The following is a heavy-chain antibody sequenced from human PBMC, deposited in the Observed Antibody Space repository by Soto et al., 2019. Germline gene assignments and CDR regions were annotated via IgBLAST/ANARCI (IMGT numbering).Heavy chain of an antibody. CDR3: ARDLHSVGKYWYFDI. D-gene: IGHD2-15*01. CDR2: INSFSGDT. V-gene: IGHV1-18*01. CDR1: GYTFTHYG. J-gene: IGHJ2*01. Sequence: QVQLVQSGAEVKKPGASVKVSCKASGYTFTHYGITWVRQAPGQGLEWMGWINSFSGDTNYPQKLQGRLTMTTDTSTITVYMELRNLRSDDTAVYYCARDLHSVGKYWYFDIWGRGTLVTVSS.